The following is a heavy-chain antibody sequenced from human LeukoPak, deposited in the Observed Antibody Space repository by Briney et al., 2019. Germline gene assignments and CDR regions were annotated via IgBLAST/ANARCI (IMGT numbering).Heavy chain of an antibody. CDR3: AREVTASSFGI. CDR1: GFSFSDYW. V-gene: IGHV3-7*01. CDR2: INQDGSQN. Sequence: GGSLRLSCAASGFSFSDYWMSWVRQAPGRGLEWVGNINQDGSQNSSVDSVKGRFTISRDNAKNSLYLQMNSLGAEDTALYYCAREVTASSFGILGQGTMVTVSS. J-gene: IGHJ3*02. D-gene: IGHD2-21*02.